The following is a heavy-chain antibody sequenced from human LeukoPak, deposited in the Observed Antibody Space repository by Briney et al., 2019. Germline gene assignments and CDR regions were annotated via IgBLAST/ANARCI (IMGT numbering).Heavy chain of an antibody. D-gene: IGHD3-10*01. J-gene: IGHJ4*02. CDR2: IKSKTDGGTT. CDR3: TTDPPITMVRGVYFDY. V-gene: IGHV3-15*01. CDR1: GFTFSNAW. Sequence: GGSLRLSCAASGFTFSNAWMSWVRQAPGKGLEWVGRIKSKTDGGTTDYAAPVKGRFTISRDDSKNTLYLQMNSLKAEDTAVYYCTTDPPITMVRGVYFDYWGQGTLVTVSS.